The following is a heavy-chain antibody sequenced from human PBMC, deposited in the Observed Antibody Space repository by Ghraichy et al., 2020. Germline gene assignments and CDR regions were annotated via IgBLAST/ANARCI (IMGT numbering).Heavy chain of an antibody. CDR2: MKQDGSEK. Sequence: GALRLSCAASGFTFSSYWMSWVRQAPGKGLEWVASMKQDGSEKSYVDSVKGRFTISRDNAKNSLYLQMNSLGAEDTAVYYCARGPSRGSSFGYWGQGTLVTVSS. V-gene: IGHV3-7*01. CDR3: ARGPSRGSSFGY. J-gene: IGHJ4*02. D-gene: IGHD6-13*01. CDR1: GFTFSSYW.